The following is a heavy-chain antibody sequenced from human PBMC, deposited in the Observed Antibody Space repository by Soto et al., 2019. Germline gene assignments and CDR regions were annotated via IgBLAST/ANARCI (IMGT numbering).Heavy chain of an antibody. V-gene: IGHV4-59*01. J-gene: IGHJ6*02. D-gene: IGHD2-2*01. CDR3: ARLYCSSTSCQGDDYYGMDV. CDR2: IYYSGST. Sequence: PSETLSLTCTVSGGSLSSYYWSWIRQPPGKGLEWIGYIYYSGSTNYNPSLKSRVTISVDTSKNQFSLKLSSVTAADTAVYYCARLYCSSTSCQGDDYYGMDVWGQGTTVTVSS. CDR1: GGSLSSYY.